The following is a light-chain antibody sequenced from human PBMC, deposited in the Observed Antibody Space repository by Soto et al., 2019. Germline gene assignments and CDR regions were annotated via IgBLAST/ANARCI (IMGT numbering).Light chain of an antibody. CDR1: QSISTY. Sequence: EIQLTQSPSSLSASVGDRITITCRASQSISTYLNWYQQKPGEAPTLLVYDSSTLQSGVPSRFSGSGFGAEFTLTVSSLQPEDFATYYCQQSYSNPTWTFGQGTKVDNK. CDR3: QQSYSNPTWT. J-gene: IGKJ1*01. CDR2: DSS. V-gene: IGKV1-39*01.